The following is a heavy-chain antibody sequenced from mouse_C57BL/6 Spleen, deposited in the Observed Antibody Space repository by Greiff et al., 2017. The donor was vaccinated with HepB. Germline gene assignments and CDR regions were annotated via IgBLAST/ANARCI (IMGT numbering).Heavy chain of an antibody. CDR1: GFTFSSYA. Sequence: EVKLMESGGGLVKPGGSLKLSCAASGFTFSSYAMSWVRQTPEKRLEWVATISDGGSYTYYPDNVKGRFTISRDNAKKNLYLQMSHLKSEDTAMYYCARDEGYFDYWGQGTTLTVSS. CDR3: ARDEGYFDY. J-gene: IGHJ2*01. CDR2: ISDGGSYT. V-gene: IGHV5-4*01.